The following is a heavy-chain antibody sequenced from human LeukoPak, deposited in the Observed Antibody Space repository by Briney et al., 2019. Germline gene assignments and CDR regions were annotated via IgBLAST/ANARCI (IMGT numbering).Heavy chain of an antibody. CDR2: IIPIFGTA. V-gene: IGHV1-69*13. CDR1: GGTFSSYA. Sequence: SVKVSCKASGGTFSSYAISWVRQAPGQGLEWMGGIIPIFGTANYAQKFQGRVTITADESTSTAYMELSSLRSEDTAVYYCASHPYYDFWSGYTFDYWGQGTLVTVSS. D-gene: IGHD3-3*01. J-gene: IGHJ4*02. CDR3: ASHPYYDFWSGYTFDY.